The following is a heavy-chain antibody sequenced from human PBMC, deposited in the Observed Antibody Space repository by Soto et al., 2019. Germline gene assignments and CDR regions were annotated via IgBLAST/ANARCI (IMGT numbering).Heavy chain of an antibody. J-gene: IGHJ6*02. CDR1: GYTFTSYD. Sequence: QVQLVQSGAEVKKPGASVKVSCKASGYTFTSYDINLVRQATGQGLEWMGWMNPNSGNTGYAQKFQGRVTMTRNTSISTDYMELSRLRSEDTAVYYCARGGSSSGYYYYGMDVWGQGTTVTVSS. D-gene: IGHD6-6*01. V-gene: IGHV1-8*01. CDR2: MNPNSGNT. CDR3: ARGGSSSGYYYYGMDV.